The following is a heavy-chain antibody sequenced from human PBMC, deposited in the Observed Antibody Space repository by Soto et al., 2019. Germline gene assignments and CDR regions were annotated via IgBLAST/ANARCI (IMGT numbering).Heavy chain of an antibody. J-gene: IGHJ4*02. CDR1: GFSFSSYA. CDR2: ISGGGDRT. V-gene: IGHV3-23*01. D-gene: IGHD6-13*01. CDR3: AKASRGPLSSRSSDANHFDS. Sequence: EAQLLESGGSLVQPGGSLRLSCAASGFSFSSYAMNWVRQARGKGLEWVSIISGGGDRTYYADSVKGRFTISRDNSKNTLYLQMNSLRAEDTAVYHCAKASRGPLSSRSSDANHFDSWGQGTLVTVSS.